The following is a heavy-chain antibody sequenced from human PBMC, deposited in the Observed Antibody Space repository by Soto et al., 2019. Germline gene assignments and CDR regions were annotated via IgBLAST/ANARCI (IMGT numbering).Heavy chain of an antibody. CDR2: IYYSGST. Sequence: PSETLSLTCTVSGGSISSYYWSWIRQPPGKGLEWIGYIYYSGSTNYNPSLKSRVTISVDTSKNQFSLKLGSVTAADTAVHYCARRYGPGFDYWGQGTLVTVSS. CDR1: GGSISSYY. CDR3: ARRYGPGFDY. D-gene: IGHD4-17*01. J-gene: IGHJ4*02. V-gene: IGHV4-59*08.